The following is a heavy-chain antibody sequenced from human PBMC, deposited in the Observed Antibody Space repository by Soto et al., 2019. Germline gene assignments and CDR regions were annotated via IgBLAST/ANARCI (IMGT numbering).Heavy chain of an antibody. Sequence: QVQLVQSEGEMKQPGASVKVYCKASGYSFTTYGFCWVRQVPGQGLEWMGYISPSSGYTTYAPNLQDRVIMTTDSSTTTVYMELRSLRSDDTAVYYCAREMWTRSGPQNFFDYWGQGALVTVSS. CDR1: GYSFTTYG. V-gene: IGHV1-18*01. CDR3: AREMWTRSGPQNFFDY. J-gene: IGHJ4*02. CDR2: ISPSSGYT. D-gene: IGHD6-25*01.